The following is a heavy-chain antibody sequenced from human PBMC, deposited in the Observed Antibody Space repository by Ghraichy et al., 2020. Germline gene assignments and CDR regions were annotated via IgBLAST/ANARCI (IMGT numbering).Heavy chain of an antibody. Sequence: ETLSLTCAASGFTFSSYWMSWVRQAPGKGLEWVANIKQDGSEKYYVDSVKGRFTISRDNAKNSLYLQMNSLRAEDTAVYYCARARSGGSSYYFDYWGQGTLVTVSS. D-gene: IGHD2-15*01. J-gene: IGHJ4*02. V-gene: IGHV3-7*03. CDR2: IKQDGSEK. CDR3: ARARSGGSSYYFDY. CDR1: GFTFSSYW.